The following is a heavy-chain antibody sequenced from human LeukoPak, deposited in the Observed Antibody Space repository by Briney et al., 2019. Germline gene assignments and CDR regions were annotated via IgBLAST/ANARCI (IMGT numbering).Heavy chain of an antibody. V-gene: IGHV1-2*02. D-gene: IGHD5-18*01. J-gene: IGHJ4*02. CDR3: ARDFTHTAMGFDNDY. CDR2: NNPNSGGT. Sequence: ASVKVSCKASGYTFTGYYMHWVRQAPGQGLEWTGSNNPNSGGTNYAQKFQGRVTMTRDTSISTAYMELSRLRSDDTAVYYCARDFTHTAMGFDNDYWGQGTLVTVSS. CDR1: GYTFTGYY.